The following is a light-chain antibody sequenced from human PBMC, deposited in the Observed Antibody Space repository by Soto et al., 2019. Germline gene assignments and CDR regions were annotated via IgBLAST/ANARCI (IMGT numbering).Light chain of an antibody. V-gene: IGKV1D-12*01. Sequence: DIQMTQSPSSLSASVGDTVSITCRSSQDVGRWLSWYQQNPGKAPKILIFATSTLQSGVPSRFSGSGSGTDFTLTITSLQSEDFATYYCQQARSFPVTFGQGTRLEIK. CDR3: QQARSFPVT. CDR1: QDVGRW. J-gene: IGKJ5*01. CDR2: ATS.